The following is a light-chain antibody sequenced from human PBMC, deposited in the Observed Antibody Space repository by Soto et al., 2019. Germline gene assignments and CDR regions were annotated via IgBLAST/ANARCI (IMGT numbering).Light chain of an antibody. CDR3: QQYNTYSWT. CDR1: QTISNR. Sequence: DIQLTQFPSTLSASVGDRVTITCRASQTISNRLAWFQQKSGEAPKLLIHKVSSLESGVPSTFSGSGSGTEFALSISSLQPDDFATYYCQQYNTYSWTFGQGTTVEIK. V-gene: IGKV1-5*03. CDR2: KVS. J-gene: IGKJ1*01.